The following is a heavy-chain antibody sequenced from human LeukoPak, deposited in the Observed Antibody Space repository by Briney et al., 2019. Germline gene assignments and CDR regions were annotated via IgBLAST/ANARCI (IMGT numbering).Heavy chain of an antibody. CDR3: AKEFFGSGNSFNGVFDS. D-gene: IGHD3-10*01. CDR1: GFTFGSYA. CDR2: VRGGGDNI. V-gene: IGHV3-23*01. Sequence: GGFLRLSCAASGFTFGSYAMSWVRQAPGKGLEWVSSVRGGGDNIQYAVSVKGRFTISRDNSNKTLHLQMNNLRVDDTAVYYCAKEFFGSGNSFNGVFDSWGQGALVTVSS. J-gene: IGHJ4*02.